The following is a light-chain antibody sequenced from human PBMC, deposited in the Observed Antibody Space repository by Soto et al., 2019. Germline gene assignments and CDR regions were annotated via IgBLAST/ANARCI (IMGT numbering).Light chain of an antibody. CDR1: QSVSSN. V-gene: IGKV3-15*01. Sequence: ELVITQAPPAVSVSTGESATLSCRARQSVSSNLAWYQQKPGKAPTLLIYGASTRATGIPARFSGSVCVTEFTLIISSLQSEEFAVYYGQQYNNWPPELTFGGGTKVEIK. J-gene: IGKJ4*01. CDR2: GAS. CDR3: QQYNNWPPELT.